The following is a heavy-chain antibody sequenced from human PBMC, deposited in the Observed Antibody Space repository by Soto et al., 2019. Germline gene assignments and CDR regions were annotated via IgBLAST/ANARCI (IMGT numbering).Heavy chain of an antibody. D-gene: IGHD5-12*01. V-gene: IGHV1-3*01. J-gene: IGHJ6*03. CDR1: GYTFTSYA. CDR2: INAGNGNT. Sequence: QVQLVQSGAEVKKPGALVKVSCKASGYTFTSYAMHWVRQAPGQRLEWMGWINAGNGNTKYSQKFQGRVTITRDTSASTAYMELSSLRSEDTAVYYCARESSGYDSHYMDVWGKGTTVTVSS. CDR3: ARESSGYDSHYMDV.